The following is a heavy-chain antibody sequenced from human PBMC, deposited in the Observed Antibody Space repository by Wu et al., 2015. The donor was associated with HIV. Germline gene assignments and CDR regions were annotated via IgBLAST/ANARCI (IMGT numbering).Heavy chain of an antibody. CDR3: ARDHPDYYDSSGYYYSAFDI. CDR1: GYTFTSYY. Sequence: QVQLVQSGAEVKKPGASVKVSCKASGYTFTSYYMHWVRQAPGQGLEWMGIINPSGGSTSYAQKFQGRVTMTRDTSTSTVYMELSSLRSEDTAVYYCARDHPDYYDSSGYYYSAFDIWGQGTMVTVSS. J-gene: IGHJ3*02. CDR2: INPSGGST. V-gene: IGHV1-46*01. D-gene: IGHD3-22*01.